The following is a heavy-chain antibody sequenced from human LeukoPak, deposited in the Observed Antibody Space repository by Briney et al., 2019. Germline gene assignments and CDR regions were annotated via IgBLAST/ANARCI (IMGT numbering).Heavy chain of an antibody. CDR3: ARSGSGWYEGFDY. D-gene: IGHD6-19*01. V-gene: IGHV3-30-3*01. J-gene: IGHJ4*02. CDR2: ISYDGSNE. Sequence: PGGSLRLSCAASGFTFGSPWMHWVRQAPGKGLEWVAVISYDGSNEYYADSVKGRFTISRDNSKNTLYLQMNSLRAEDTAVYYCARSGSGWYEGFDYWGQGTLVTVSS. CDR1: GFTFGSPW.